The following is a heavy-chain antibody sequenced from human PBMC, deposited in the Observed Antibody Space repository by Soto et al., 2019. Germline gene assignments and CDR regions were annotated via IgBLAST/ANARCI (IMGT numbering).Heavy chain of an antibody. V-gene: IGHV4-30-4*01. D-gene: IGHD4-17*01. CDR2: IDYTGGT. CDR3: ARVGYGAYGRGYYLDL. J-gene: IGHJ4*02. Sequence: QVRLQASGPRLVKPSQTLSLTCSVSGASIRDGDYYWSWLRQPPGKVPEWIGIIDYTGGTHYNPTLTSAVTMPVDSSANQLSLKVNFVTAADSAVYYCARVGYGAYGRGYYLDLWGPGILVTVSS. CDR1: GASIRDGDYY.